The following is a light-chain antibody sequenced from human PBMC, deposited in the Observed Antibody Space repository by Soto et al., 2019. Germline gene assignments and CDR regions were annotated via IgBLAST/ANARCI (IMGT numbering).Light chain of an antibody. Sequence: EIVLTQSPGTLSLSRGESATICCRASQSLSNNIYLAWYQQKPGQAPRLLIYGASSRATGIPNRFSGSGSGTDFTLTISRLEPEDIATYYCQQYENLPTFGQGTGLEIK. J-gene: IGKJ5*01. V-gene: IGKV3-20*01. CDR1: QSLSNNIY. CDR3: QQYENLPT. CDR2: GAS.